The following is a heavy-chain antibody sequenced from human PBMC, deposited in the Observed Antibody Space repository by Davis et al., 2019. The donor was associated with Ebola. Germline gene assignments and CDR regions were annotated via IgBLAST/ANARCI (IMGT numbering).Heavy chain of an antibody. Sequence: GESLKISCAASGFTFSSYVMSWVRQAPGKGLEWVSTISGSDGSTYSADSVKGRFTISRDNSKNTLYLQMKSLRAEDTAVYYCAKAWLRYFDWSLGNYFDYWGQGTLVTVSS. CDR2: ISGSDGST. J-gene: IGHJ4*02. V-gene: IGHV3-23*01. CDR3: AKAWLRYFDWSLGNYFDY. D-gene: IGHD3-9*01. CDR1: GFTFSSYV.